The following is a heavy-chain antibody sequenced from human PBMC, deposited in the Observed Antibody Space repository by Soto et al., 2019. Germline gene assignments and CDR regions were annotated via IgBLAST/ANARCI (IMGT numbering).Heavy chain of an antibody. D-gene: IGHD2-2*01. CDR2: ISGSGSYI. V-gene: IGHV3-21*01. Sequence: EVHLVESGGGLVKPGGSLRLSCEASGFTFSSYSMNWVRQAPGKGLEWVSFISGSGSYIYYADSVKGRFTISRDNAKNSLYLQMSSLRAEDTAVYYCARRDQSLSFFDYWGQGILVTVSS. CDR3: ARRDQSLSFFDY. J-gene: IGHJ4*02. CDR1: GFTFSSYS.